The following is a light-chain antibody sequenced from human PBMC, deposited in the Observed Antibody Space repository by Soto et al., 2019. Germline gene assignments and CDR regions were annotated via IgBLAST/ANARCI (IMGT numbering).Light chain of an antibody. J-gene: IGLJ3*02. CDR2: GNS. V-gene: IGLV1-40*01. Sequence: QLVLTQPPSVSGAPGHRVTISCTESSSNIGAGYDVHWYQQLPGTAPKLLIYGNSNRPSRVPDRFSGSKSGTSASLAITGLQAEDEADYYCQSYDSSLSGWVFGGGTKVTVL. CDR3: QSYDSSLSGWV. CDR1: SSNIGAGYD.